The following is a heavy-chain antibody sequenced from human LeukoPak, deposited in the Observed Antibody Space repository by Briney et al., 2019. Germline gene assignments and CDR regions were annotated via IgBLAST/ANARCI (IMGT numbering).Heavy chain of an antibody. D-gene: IGHD2-15*01. CDR2: ISSSSSYI. J-gene: IGHJ4*02. CDR1: GFTFSSYS. CDR3: TTETLGYCSGGSCLLESGDY. V-gene: IGHV3-21*03. Sequence: GGSLRLSCAASGFTFSSYSMNWVRQAPGKGLEWVSSISSSSSYIYYADSVKGRFTISRDNAKNSLYLQMNSLRAEDTAVYYCTTETLGYCSGGSCLLESGDYWGQGTLVTVSS.